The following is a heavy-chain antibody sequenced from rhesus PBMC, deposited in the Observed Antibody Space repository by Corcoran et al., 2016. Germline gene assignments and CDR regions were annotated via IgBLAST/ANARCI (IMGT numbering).Heavy chain of an antibody. J-gene: IGHJ6*01. V-gene: IGHV3-54*02. D-gene: IGHD3-3*01. CDR1: GFTFSSSG. CDR3: ARDLHRYYNFWSGYYPVYGLDS. CDR2: ISYDGSKK. Sequence: EVQLVESGGGLVQPGGSLRLSCAASGFTFSSSGMHWVRQAPGKGLEWVAVISYDGSKKYYADSLKDQFTISRDNSKNRLYLQMNNLKLEDTAVYYCARDLHRYYNFWSGYYPVYGLDSWGQGVVVTVSS.